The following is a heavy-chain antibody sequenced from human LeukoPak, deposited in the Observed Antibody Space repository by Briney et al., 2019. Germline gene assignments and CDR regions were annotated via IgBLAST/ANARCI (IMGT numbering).Heavy chain of an antibody. D-gene: IGHD2-15*01. V-gene: IGHV3-20*04. J-gene: IGHJ4*02. CDR2: INWNGGST. CDR1: GFPFDDYG. Sequence: GGAPRLFCAASGFPFDDYGMNWGRQSPGKGLEEVAGINWNGGSTGYADSVKGRFTISRDNAKNSLYLQMNSLRAEDTALYYCARGDSSGGNFDYWGQGTLVSVSS. CDR3: ARGDSSGGNFDY.